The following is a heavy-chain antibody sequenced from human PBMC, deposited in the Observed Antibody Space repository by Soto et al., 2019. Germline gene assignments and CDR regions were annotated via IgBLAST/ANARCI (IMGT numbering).Heavy chain of an antibody. D-gene: IGHD6-19*01. CDR1: GGTFSSYA. J-gene: IGHJ3*02. V-gene: IGHV1-69*13. Sequence: ASVKVSCKASGGTFSSYAISWVRQAPGQGLEWMGGIIPIFGTANYAQKFRGRVTITADESTSTAYMELSSLRSEDTAVYYCARESGWPYGVAFDICGQGTMVTVSS. CDR2: IIPIFGTA. CDR3: ARESGWPYGVAFDI.